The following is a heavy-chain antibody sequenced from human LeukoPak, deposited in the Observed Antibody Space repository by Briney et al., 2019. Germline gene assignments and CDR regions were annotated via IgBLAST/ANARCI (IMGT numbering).Heavy chain of an antibody. Sequence: GGSLRLSCEVSGFTVSTNYMSWVRQAPGKGLEWVSVLHSGGNTYYADSVKGRFTISRDKSKNTLYLQMNSLRAVDTAVYSCARASNAYGYFDFWGQGTLVTVSS. CDR3: ARASNAYGYFDF. D-gene: IGHD3-16*01. CDR1: GFTVSTNY. J-gene: IGHJ4*02. V-gene: IGHV3-66*01. CDR2: LHSGGNT.